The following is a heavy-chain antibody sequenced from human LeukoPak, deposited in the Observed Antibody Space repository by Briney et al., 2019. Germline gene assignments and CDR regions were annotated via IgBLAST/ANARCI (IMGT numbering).Heavy chain of an antibody. Sequence: SETLSLTCTVSGGSISSYYWSWIRQPPGKGLEWIGYIYYSGSTNYNPSLKSRVTISVDTSKNQFSLKLSSVTAADTAVYYCASLSTVTQGYFDSWGQGTLVTVSS. CDR3: ASLSTVTQGYFDS. CDR2: IYYSGST. V-gene: IGHV4-59*01. J-gene: IGHJ4*02. D-gene: IGHD4-17*01. CDR1: GGSISSYY.